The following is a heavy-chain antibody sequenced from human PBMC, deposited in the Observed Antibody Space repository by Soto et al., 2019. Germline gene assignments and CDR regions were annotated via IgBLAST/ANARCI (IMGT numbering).Heavy chain of an antibody. V-gene: IGHV2-5*02. Sequence: QITLKESGPTLVKPTQTLTLTCTFSGFSLSTSGVGVGWIRQPPGKALEWLALIYWDDDKRYSPSLKSRLTITKDTSKNQVVLTMTNMDPVDTATYYCAHSGYCSCGSCYYAFDIWGQGTMVTVSS. CDR1: GFSLSTSGVG. CDR2: IYWDDDK. J-gene: IGHJ3*02. CDR3: AHSGYCSCGSCYYAFDI. D-gene: IGHD2-15*01.